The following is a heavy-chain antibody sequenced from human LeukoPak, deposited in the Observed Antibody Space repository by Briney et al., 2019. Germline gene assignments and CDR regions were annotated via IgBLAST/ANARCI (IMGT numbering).Heavy chain of an antibody. CDR1: GGSFSGYY. J-gene: IGHJ4*02. D-gene: IGHD6-19*01. CDR2: INHSGST. CDR3: ARVRGWLVRSYFDY. Sequence: SETLSLTCAVYGGSFSGYYWSWNRQPPGKGLEWIGEINHSGSTNYNPSLKSRVTISVDTSKSQFSLKLSSVTAADTAVYYCARVRGWLVRSYFDYWGQGTLVTVSS. V-gene: IGHV4-34*01.